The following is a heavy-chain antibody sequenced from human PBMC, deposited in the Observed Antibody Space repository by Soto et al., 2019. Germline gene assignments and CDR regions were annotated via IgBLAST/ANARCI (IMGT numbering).Heavy chain of an antibody. CDR3: ARVGFLRAPHYYYYYMDV. J-gene: IGHJ6*03. D-gene: IGHD3-3*01. CDR2: ISSSGSTI. CDR1: GFTFSDYY. Sequence: GGSLRLSCAASGFTFSDYYMSWIRQAAGKGLEWVSYISSSGSTIYYADSVKGRFTISRDNAKNSLYLQMNSLRAEDTAVYYCARVGFLRAPHYYYYYMDVWCKGTTVTVSS. V-gene: IGHV3-11*01.